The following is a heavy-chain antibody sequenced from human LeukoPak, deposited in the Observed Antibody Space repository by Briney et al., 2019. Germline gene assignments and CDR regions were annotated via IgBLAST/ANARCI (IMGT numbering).Heavy chain of an antibody. CDR2: INPEKRDT. V-gene: IGHV1-2*02. Sequence: ASVKVSCKASGHTFTGYAIHWVRQAPGQGLEWMGWINPEKRDTGYAHKFQGRVTMASGTSISTAYMELSSLRSDDTAVYYCAKKVRGPSHPLDFWGQGTLVTVSS. CDR3: AKKVRGPSHPLDF. D-gene: IGHD5-12*01. J-gene: IGHJ4*02. CDR1: GHTFTGYA.